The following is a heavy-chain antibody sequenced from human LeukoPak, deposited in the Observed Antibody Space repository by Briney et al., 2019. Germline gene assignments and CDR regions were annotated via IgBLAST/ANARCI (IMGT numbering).Heavy chain of an antibody. Sequence: WASVKVSCKASGYTFTSYDINWVRQATGQGLEWMGWMNPNSGNTGYAQKFQGRVTITADKSTSTAYMELSSLRSEDTAVYYCAIPRGYSSGWQDAFDIWGQGTMVTVSS. V-gene: IGHV1-8*03. J-gene: IGHJ3*02. CDR2: MNPNSGNT. D-gene: IGHD6-19*01. CDR1: GYTFTSYD. CDR3: AIPRGYSSGWQDAFDI.